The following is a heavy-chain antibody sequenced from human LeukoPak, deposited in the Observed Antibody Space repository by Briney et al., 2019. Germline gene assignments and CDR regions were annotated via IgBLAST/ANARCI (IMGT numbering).Heavy chain of an antibody. Sequence: PGRSLRLSCTVSGFTFGDYALSWVRQAPGKGLEWVGFIRSKANVGTTDYAASVKGRFTISRDDSKSIAYLQMNSLRTEDTAVYFCTRAIRTTVAGTTYHFDYWGQGTLVTVSS. CDR2: IRSKANVGTT. CDR1: GFTFGDYA. V-gene: IGHV3-49*04. D-gene: IGHD6-19*01. J-gene: IGHJ4*02. CDR3: TRAIRTTVAGTTYHFDY.